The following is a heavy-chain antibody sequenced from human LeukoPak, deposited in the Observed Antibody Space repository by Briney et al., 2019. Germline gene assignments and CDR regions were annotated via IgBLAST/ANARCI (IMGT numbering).Heavy chain of an antibody. CDR3: ARDSSYAADYFDY. V-gene: IGHV4-38-2*02. D-gene: IGHD6-13*01. CDR2: MYHRGST. Sequence: PSETLSLTCSVSGHSISSGYYWGWIRQPPGKGLEWIGTMYHRGSTYYNPSLKSRVTMSGDTSKNQFSLKLSSVTAADTAVYYCARDSSYAADYFDYWGQGTLVTVSS. CDR1: GHSISSGYY. J-gene: IGHJ4*02.